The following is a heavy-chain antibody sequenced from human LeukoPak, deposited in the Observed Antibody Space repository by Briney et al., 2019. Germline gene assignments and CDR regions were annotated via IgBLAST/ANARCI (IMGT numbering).Heavy chain of an antibody. CDR2: IYYSGHT. J-gene: IGHJ4*02. CDR3: ARAYAGNFDS. CDR1: GGSVSSGSYY. V-gene: IGHV4-61*01. D-gene: IGHD4-23*01. Sequence: SETLSLTCSVSGGSVSSGSYYWNWIRQPPGKGLEWIGYIYYSGHTNYNPSLKSRVTISADTSKNQFSLKLSSVTAADTAVYYCARAYAGNFDSWGQGALVTVSS.